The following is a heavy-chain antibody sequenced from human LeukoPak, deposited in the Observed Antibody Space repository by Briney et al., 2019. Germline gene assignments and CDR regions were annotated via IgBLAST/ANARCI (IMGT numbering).Heavy chain of an antibody. CDR2: PYYRAERSN. Sequence: SQTLSLTCAISGDSVSSNSAAWNWIRQSPSRGIEWLGRPYYRAERSNDYAVSVNSPIRNNPATSTNQFSLQLNSVTPEDTAVYYCARDRGAVAGTVLKPSFNCFDPWGQGTLVTVSS. CDR1: GDSVSSNSAA. D-gene: IGHD6-19*01. V-gene: IGHV6-1*01. J-gene: IGHJ5*02. CDR3: ARDRGAVAGTVLKPSFNCFDP.